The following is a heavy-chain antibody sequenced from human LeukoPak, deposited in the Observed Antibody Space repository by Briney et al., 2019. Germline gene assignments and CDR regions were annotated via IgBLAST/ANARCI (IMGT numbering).Heavy chain of an antibody. Sequence: ASVKVSCKASGYTFTSYAMNWVRQAPGQGLEWMGWINTNTGNPTYAQGFTGRFVFSLDTSVSTAYLQISSLKAEDTAVYCCARSSDSSGYYNEYFQHWGQGTLVTVSS. V-gene: IGHV7-4-1*02. CDR3: ARSSDSSGYYNEYFQH. J-gene: IGHJ1*01. D-gene: IGHD3-22*01. CDR1: GYTFTSYA. CDR2: INTNTGNP.